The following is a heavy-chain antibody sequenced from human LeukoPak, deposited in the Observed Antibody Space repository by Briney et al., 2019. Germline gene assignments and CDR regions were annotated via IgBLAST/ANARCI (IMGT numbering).Heavy chain of an antibody. D-gene: IGHD2-15*01. CDR2: ISSSSSYI. CDR3: ARDIPSGSLYYYGMDV. Sequence: PGGSLRLSCAASGFTFSSYSMNWVRQAPGKGLEWVSSISSSSSYIYYADSVKGRFTISRDNAKNSLYLQMNSLRAEDTAVYYCARDIPSGSLYYYGMDVWGQGTTVTVSS. J-gene: IGHJ6*02. V-gene: IGHV3-21*01. CDR1: GFTFSSYS.